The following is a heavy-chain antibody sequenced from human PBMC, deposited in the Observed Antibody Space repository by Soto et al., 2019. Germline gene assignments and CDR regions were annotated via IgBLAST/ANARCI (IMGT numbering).Heavy chain of an antibody. CDR2: INAGNGNT. CDR3: AGPYCSGGSCSGYDAFDY. Sequence: QVQLVQSGAEVKKPGASVKVSCKASGYTFTSYAMHWVRQAPGQRLEWMGWINAGNGNTKYSQKFQGRVTITRDTSASTAYMELSSLRSEDTAVYYCAGPYCSGGSCSGYDAFDYWGQGTLVTVSS. V-gene: IGHV1-3*01. J-gene: IGHJ4*02. D-gene: IGHD2-15*01. CDR1: GYTFTSYA.